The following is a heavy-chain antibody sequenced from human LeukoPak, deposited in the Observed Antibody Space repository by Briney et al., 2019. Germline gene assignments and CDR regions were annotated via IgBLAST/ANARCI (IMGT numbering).Heavy chain of an antibody. CDR3: ASGRQAAAGLRNRYYFDY. Sequence: PSETLSLTCTVSDGSIREYYWSWIRQSPGKGLEWIGYIHSSGSTVYNPSLESRVTFSIGAPRNHFYLNMTSVTAADTAVYYCASGRQAAAGLRNRYYFDYWGQGTLVTVSS. CDR1: DGSIREYY. V-gene: IGHV4-59*12. D-gene: IGHD6-13*01. CDR2: IHSSGST. J-gene: IGHJ4*02.